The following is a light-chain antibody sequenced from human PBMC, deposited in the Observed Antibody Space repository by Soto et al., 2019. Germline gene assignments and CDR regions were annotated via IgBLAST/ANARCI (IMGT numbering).Light chain of an antibody. Sequence: EIVLTQSPGTLSLSPGERGTLSCRASQNLGTLYLAWFQQKSGQAPRLLIYSASRRATGIPDRFTGSGSGTDFTLTINRLEPEDFAVYYCQQYGSSPLTFGGGTKVDI. CDR1: QNLGTLY. CDR2: SAS. V-gene: IGKV3-20*01. J-gene: IGKJ4*01. CDR3: QQYGSSPLT.